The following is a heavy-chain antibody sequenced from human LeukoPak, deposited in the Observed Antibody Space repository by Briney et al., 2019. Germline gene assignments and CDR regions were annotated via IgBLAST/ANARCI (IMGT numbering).Heavy chain of an antibody. CDR2: IRHDESNK. Sequence: GGSLRLSCAASGLTFRTYGMHWVRQAPGKGLEWVAFIRHDESNKYYADSVKGRFTISRDNSKNKLFLQLNSMRAEDTAVYYCAKDGRFCSSTSCSPWGGIYYYYYYMDVWGKGTTVTVSS. J-gene: IGHJ6*03. CDR3: AKDGRFCSSTSCSPWGGIYYYYYYMDV. CDR1: GLTFRTYG. V-gene: IGHV3-30*02. D-gene: IGHD2-2*01.